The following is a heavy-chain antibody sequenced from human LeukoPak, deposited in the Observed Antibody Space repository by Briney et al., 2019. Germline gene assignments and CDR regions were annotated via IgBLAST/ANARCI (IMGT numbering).Heavy chain of an antibody. Sequence: GGSLRLSCAASGFTFSNAWMSWVRQAPGKGLEWVGRIKSKTDGGTTDYAAPVKGRFTISRDDSKNTLHLQMNSLKTEDTAVYYCTTSGSYGTYYFDYWGQGTLVTVSS. CDR3: TTSGSYGTYYFDY. CDR1: GFTFSNAW. CDR2: IKSKTDGGTT. V-gene: IGHV3-15*01. D-gene: IGHD1-26*01. J-gene: IGHJ4*02.